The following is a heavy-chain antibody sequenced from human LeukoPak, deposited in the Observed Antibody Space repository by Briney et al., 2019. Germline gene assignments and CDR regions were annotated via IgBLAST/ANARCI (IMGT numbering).Heavy chain of an antibody. V-gene: IGHV3-48*02. J-gene: IGHJ6*02. D-gene: IGHD1-26*01. Sequence: PGGSLRLSCAASGFTFSSYSMNWVRQALGKGLEWVSYISSSSSTIYYADSVKGRFTISRDNAKNSLYLQMNSLRDEDTAVYYCARDRRSVGGKTYYYGMDVWGQGTTVTVSS. CDR3: ARDRRSVGGKTYYYGMDV. CDR2: ISSSSSTI. CDR1: GFTFSSYS.